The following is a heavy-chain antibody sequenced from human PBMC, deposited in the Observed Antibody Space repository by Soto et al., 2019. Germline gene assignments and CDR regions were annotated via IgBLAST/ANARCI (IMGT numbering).Heavy chain of an antibody. CDR3: TRETVAGITGLDY. Sequence: PWGSLRLSCSASGFNVVAFAVNWVRQVPGKGLEWVSGISVSDAFIYYADSVRGRFSISRDASENILYLQMNSLRVDDTALYYCTRETVAGITGLDYWGPGTLVTVSS. J-gene: IGHJ4*02. D-gene: IGHD1-20*01. CDR1: GFNVVAFA. V-gene: IGHV3-23*01. CDR2: ISVSDAFI.